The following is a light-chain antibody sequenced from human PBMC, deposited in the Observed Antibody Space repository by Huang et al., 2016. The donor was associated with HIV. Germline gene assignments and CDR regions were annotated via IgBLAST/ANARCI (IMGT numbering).Light chain of an antibody. CDR2: LGS. CDR1: QSLLHSNGYNY. Sequence: DIVMTQSPLSLPVTPGEPASISCRSSQSLLHSNGYNYLDWYLQKPGQSPQLLIYLGSNRASGVPDRFSGSGSGTDVTLKISRVEAEDVGVYYCMQALQTPITFGQGTRLEMK. CDR3: MQALQTPIT. V-gene: IGKV2-28*01. J-gene: IGKJ5*01.